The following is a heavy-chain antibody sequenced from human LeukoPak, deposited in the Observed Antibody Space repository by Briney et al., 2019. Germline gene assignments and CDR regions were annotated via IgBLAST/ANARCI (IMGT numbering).Heavy chain of an antibody. J-gene: IGHJ4*02. Sequence: GGSVRLSCAASGFSFSRYYMHWVRQAPGKGLEWVAELNEDGTVKYYVDSVKGRFTISRDNAKNSLYLELNSLRVEDTGVYFCANVHRSNVSYWGKGALVTVSS. V-gene: IGHV3-7*01. D-gene: IGHD2-15*01. CDR1: GFSFSRYY. CDR3: ANVHRSNVSY. CDR2: LNEDGTVK.